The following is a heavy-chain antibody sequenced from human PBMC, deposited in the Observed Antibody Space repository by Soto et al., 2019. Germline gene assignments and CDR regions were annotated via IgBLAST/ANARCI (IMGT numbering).Heavy chain of an antibody. CDR1: GLSFSTFG. V-gene: IGHV3-23*01. CDR3: ARDSAGWFGILLNYFDC. CDR2: MSGDGGST. Sequence: ELQLLESGGGLVQPGGSLRLSCVASGLSFSTFGMSWVRQAPGKGLEWVLGMSGDGGSTHYADSVRDRFAISRDNAENTLYLHMSSLRAEDTAVYFCARDSAGWFGILLNYFDCWGQGTLVTVST. D-gene: IGHD3-10*01. J-gene: IGHJ4*02.